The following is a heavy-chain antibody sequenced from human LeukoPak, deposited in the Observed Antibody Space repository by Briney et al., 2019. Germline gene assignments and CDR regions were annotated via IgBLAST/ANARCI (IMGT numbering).Heavy chain of an antibody. V-gene: IGHV3-48*03. CDR2: ISNTGSTI. CDR1: GFTFSSYE. CDR3: ARAYSSSRARFFAY. D-gene: IGHD6-13*01. J-gene: IGHJ4*02. Sequence: GGSLRLSFAASGFTFSSYEMNWVRQAPGKGLEWVSYISNTGSTIHYADSVKGRFTISRDNAKNSLYLPMNSLRAEDTAVYYCARAYSSSRARFFAYWGQGILVTVSS.